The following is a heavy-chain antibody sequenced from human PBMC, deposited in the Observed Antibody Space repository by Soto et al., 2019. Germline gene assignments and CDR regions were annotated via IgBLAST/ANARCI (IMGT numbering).Heavy chain of an antibody. CDR1: GLIFSNYG. CDR3: ATDGAAGADVAV. Sequence: EVQLVESGGGLVKPGGSLRLSCTASGLIFSNYGMNWVRQAAGKRPEWVSSISSGGEYIDYADAVKGRLTITGDNGNNILYLKLTSLGVGDTAVYYGATDGAAGADVAVGGQGTTVTVSS. D-gene: IGHD6-13*01. J-gene: IGHJ6*02. CDR2: ISSGGEYI. V-gene: IGHV3-21*06.